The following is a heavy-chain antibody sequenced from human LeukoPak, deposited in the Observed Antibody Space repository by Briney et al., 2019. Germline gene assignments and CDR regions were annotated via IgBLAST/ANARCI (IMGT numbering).Heavy chain of an antibody. CDR3: ARDRGYYYDSSGYYEFDY. J-gene: IGHJ4*02. CDR1: GFTFTHYW. Sequence: GGSLRLSCAASGFTFTHYWMSWVRQAPGKGLEWVANINPDVSVRYYVDSVKGRFTVSRDNAKNSVYLQINSLRAEDTAVYYCARDRGYYYDSSGYYEFDYWGQGTLVTVSS. CDR2: INPDVSVR. V-gene: IGHV3-7*03. D-gene: IGHD3-22*01.